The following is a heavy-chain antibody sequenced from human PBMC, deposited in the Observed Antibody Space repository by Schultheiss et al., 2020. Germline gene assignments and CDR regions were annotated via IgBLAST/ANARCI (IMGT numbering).Heavy chain of an antibody. D-gene: IGHD7-27*01. V-gene: IGHV4-34*01. CDR2: VYYSGST. J-gene: IGHJ6*02. CDR1: GGSFSGYY. Sequence: SETLSLTCAVYGGSFSGYYWSWIRQPPGKGLEWIGIVYYSGSTYYTPSLKSRVTMSVDTSKNQFSLKLNSVTAADTAVYYCATLGLYYYGMDVWGQGNMVTVSS. CDR3: ATLGLYYYGMDV.